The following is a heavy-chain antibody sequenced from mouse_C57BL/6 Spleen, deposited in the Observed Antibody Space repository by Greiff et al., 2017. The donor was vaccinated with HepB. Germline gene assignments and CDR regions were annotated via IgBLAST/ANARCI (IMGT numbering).Heavy chain of an antibody. CDR1: GFNIKNTY. J-gene: IGHJ4*01. CDR3: ASEVYYDDDEDYAMDY. D-gene: IGHD2-4*01. Sequence: EVQLQQSVAELVRPGASVKLSCTASGFNIKNTYMHWVKQRPEQGLEWIGRIDPANGNTKYAPKFQGKATITADTSSNTAYLQLSSLTSEDTAIYYGASEVYYDDDEDYAMDYWGQGTSVTVSS. V-gene: IGHV14-3*01. CDR2: IDPANGNT.